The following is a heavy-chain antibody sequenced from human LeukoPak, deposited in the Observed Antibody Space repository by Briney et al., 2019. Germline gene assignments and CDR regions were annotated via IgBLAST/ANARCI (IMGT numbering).Heavy chain of an antibody. CDR1: GGSISSTNW. CDR3: AKHGHSGSSWLNWFDP. D-gene: IGHD6-13*01. Sequence: SSGTLSLTCGVSGGSISSTNWWTRVRQPQGEGLEWIGEVHLSGRTNYNPSLKSRVTISVDTSKNQFSLKLSSVTAADTAVYYCAKHGHSGSSWLNWFDPWGQGTLVTVSS. CDR2: VHLSGRT. V-gene: IGHV4-4*02. J-gene: IGHJ5*02.